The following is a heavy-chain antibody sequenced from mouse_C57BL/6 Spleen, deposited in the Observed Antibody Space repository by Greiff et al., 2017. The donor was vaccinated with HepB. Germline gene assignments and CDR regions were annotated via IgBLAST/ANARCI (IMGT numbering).Heavy chain of an antibody. CDR1: GFTFSDYY. V-gene: IGHV5-12*01. D-gene: IGHD2-4*01. Sequence: EVQRVESGGGLVQPGGSLKLSCAASGFTFSDYYMYWVRQTPEKRLEWVAYISNGGGSTYYPDTVKGRFTISRDNAKNTLYLQMSRLKSEDTALYYCARHGDYDRFDYWGQGTTLTVSS. CDR2: ISNGGGST. J-gene: IGHJ2*01. CDR3: ARHGDYDRFDY.